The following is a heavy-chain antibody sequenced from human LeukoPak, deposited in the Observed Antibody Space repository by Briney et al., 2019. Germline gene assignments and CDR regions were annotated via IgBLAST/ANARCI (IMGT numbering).Heavy chain of an antibody. CDR3: ARDRAIYSSSWFPPFDY. Sequence: GGSLRLSCAASGFTFSSYGMHWVRQAPGKGLEGVAVISYDGSNKYYADSVKGRFTISRDNSKNTLYLQRNSLSAADTAVYYCARDRAIYSSSWFPPFDYWGQGTLVTVSS. D-gene: IGHD6-13*01. CDR1: GFTFSSYG. V-gene: IGHV3-30*03. CDR2: ISYDGSNK. J-gene: IGHJ4*02.